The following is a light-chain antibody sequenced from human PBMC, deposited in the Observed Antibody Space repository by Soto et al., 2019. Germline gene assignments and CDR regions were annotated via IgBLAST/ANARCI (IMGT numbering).Light chain of an antibody. J-gene: IGLJ2*01. CDR1: SSNIGSNS. CDR3: AAWDDSLNGVV. Sequence: QPVLTQPPSASGTPGQRVTISCSGSSSNIGSNSVNWYQHLPGTAPKVLIYSNNRRPSGVPDRFSGSKSGTSASLAISGLQSEDEADYYCAAWDDSLNGVVFGGGTKLTVL. CDR2: SNN. V-gene: IGLV1-44*01.